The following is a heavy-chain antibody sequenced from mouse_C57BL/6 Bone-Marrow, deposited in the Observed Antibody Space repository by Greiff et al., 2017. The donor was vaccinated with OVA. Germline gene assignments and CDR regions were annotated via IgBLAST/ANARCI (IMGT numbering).Heavy chain of an antibody. CDR3: ARSPYGLFAY. D-gene: IGHD1-1*02. Sequence: EVQRVESGGGLVKPGGSLKLSCAASGFTFSSYAMSWVRQTPEKRLEWVATISDGGSYTSYPDNVKGRFTISRDTAKNNLYLQMGHLKSEDTAMYYCARSPYGLFAYWGQGTLVTVSA. CDR2: ISDGGSYT. J-gene: IGHJ3*01. V-gene: IGHV5-4*01. CDR1: GFTFSSYA.